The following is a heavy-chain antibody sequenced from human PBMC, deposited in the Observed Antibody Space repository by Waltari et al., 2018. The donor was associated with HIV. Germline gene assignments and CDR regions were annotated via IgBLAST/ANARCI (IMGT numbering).Heavy chain of an antibody. CDR2: ISTDGSDT. CDR3: TRDLSTYGHEFDY. Sequence: EVQLVESGGDLVQPGGSLRLSCAASGFNFRSYWMHWIRQIPGKGRVCVSHISTDGSDTSYLESVKGRFTISRDNAKNTLYLQMNSLRVEDTAIYYCTRDLSTYGHEFDYWGQGTLVTVAS. J-gene: IGHJ4*02. D-gene: IGHD3-16*01. CDR1: GFNFRSYW. V-gene: IGHV3-74*01.